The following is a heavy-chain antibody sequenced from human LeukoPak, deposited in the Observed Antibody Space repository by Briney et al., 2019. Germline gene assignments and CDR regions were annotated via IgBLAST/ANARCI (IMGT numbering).Heavy chain of an antibody. CDR1: GFTFNIYG. V-gene: IGHV3-30*18. CDR3: AKIPTGIAVADLNY. J-gene: IGHJ4*02. CDR2: ISYDGSNK. Sequence: GGSLRLPCAASGFTFNIYGMHWVRQAPGKGLEWVAVISYDGSNKYYADSVKGRFTISRDNSKNTLYLQMNNLRAEDTAVYYCAKIPTGIAVADLNYWGQGTLVTVSS. D-gene: IGHD6-19*01.